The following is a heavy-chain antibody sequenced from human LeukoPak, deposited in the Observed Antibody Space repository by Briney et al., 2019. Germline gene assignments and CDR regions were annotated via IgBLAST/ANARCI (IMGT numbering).Heavy chain of an antibody. D-gene: IGHD3-16*01. Sequence: PGGSLRLSCAASGFTFSRYWMNWVRHAPGKGLEWVASIKQDGSEKYYVDSVKGRFTISTDNAKNSVSLQMNSLRSEDTAVYYCARGGVLHWGQGTLVTVSS. CDR1: GFTFSRYW. J-gene: IGHJ4*02. CDR2: IKQDGSEK. CDR3: ARGGVLH. V-gene: IGHV3-7*01.